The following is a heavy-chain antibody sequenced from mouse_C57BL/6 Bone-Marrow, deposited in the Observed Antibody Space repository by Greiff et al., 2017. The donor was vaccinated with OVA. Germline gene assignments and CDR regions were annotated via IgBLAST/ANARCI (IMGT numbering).Heavy chain of an antibody. CDR3: ARRSAAQATGY. J-gene: IGHJ2*01. V-gene: IGHV1-26*01. Sequence: EVQLQQSGPELVKPGASVKISCKASGYTFTDYYMNWVKQSHGKSLEWIGDINPNNGGTSYNQKFKGKATLTVDKSSSTAYMELRSPTSEDSAVYYCARRSAAQATGYWGQGTTLTVSS. CDR2: INPNNGGT. D-gene: IGHD3-2*02. CDR1: GYTFTDYY.